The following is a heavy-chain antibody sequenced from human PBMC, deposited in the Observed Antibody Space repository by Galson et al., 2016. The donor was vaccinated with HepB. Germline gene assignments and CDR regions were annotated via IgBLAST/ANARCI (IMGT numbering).Heavy chain of an antibody. V-gene: IGHV3-48*01. CDR2: ISSGSSAI. D-gene: IGHD6-19*01. J-gene: IGHJ4*02. CDR1: GFTFSGYN. CDR3: VRGVAGCDY. Sequence: SLRLSCAASGFTFSGYNMDWVRQAPGKGLEWVSYISSGSSAICYADSVKGRFTISRENAKSTVYLQINSLRAEDTAVYYCVRGVAGCDYWGQGTLVTVSS.